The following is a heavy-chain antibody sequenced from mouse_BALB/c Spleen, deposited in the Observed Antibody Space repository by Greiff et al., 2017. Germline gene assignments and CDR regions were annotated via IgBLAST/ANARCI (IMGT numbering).Heavy chain of an antibody. V-gene: IGHV1-7*01. CDR2: INPSTGYT. D-gene: IGHD2-14*01. CDR3: ARVRGGSYAMDY. Sequence: QVQLQQSGAELAKPGASVTMSCKASGYTFTSYWMHWVNQRPGRGLEWFGYINPSTGYTEYNQKFKDKATLTAEKSSSTAYMQLSSLTSEDSAVYYCARVRGGSYAMDYWGQGTSVTVSS. J-gene: IGHJ4*01. CDR1: GYTFTSYW.